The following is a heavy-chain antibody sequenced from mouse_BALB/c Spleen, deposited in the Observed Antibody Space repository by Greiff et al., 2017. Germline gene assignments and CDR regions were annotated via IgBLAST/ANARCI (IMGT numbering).Heavy chain of an antibody. Sequence: EVQLVESGPGLVKPSQSLSLTCSVTGYSITSGYYWNWIRQFPGNKLEWMGYISYDGSNNYNPSLKNRISITRDTSKNQFFLKLNSVTTEDTATYYCARDRANRGRIAYWGQGTLVTVSA. V-gene: IGHV3-6*02. CDR1: GYSITSGYY. J-gene: IGHJ3*01. CDR2: ISYDGSN. D-gene: IGHD3-1*01. CDR3: ARDRANRGRIAY.